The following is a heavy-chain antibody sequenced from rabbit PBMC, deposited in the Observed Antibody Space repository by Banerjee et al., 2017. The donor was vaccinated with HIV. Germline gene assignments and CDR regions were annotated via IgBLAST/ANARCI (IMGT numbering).Heavy chain of an antibody. J-gene: IGHJ4*01. CDR1: GFSFSSSYF. D-gene: IGHD4-2*01. CDR3: ARGGAYNAGYAGDYDL. V-gene: IGHV1S45*01. Sequence: QEQLEESGGDLVKPGASLTLTCTASGFSFSSSYFICWVRQAPGKGLEWIACIDVGGSGGTHYASWAKGRFTISKASSTTVTLQMTSLTDVDTATYFCARGGAYNAGYAGDYDLWGPGTLVTVS. CDR2: IDVGGSGGT.